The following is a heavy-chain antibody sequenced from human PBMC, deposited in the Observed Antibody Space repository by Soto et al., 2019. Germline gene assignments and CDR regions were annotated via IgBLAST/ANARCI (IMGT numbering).Heavy chain of an antibody. D-gene: IGHD4-17*01. CDR2: ISYDGSNK. CDR1: GFTFNSYG. Sequence: ESGGGVVQPGRSLRLSCAASGFTFNSYGMHWVRQAPGKGLEGVAVISYDGSNKYYADSVKGRFTISRDNSKNTLYLQMNSLRAEDTAVYYCANLLGVMDYGDYVAPYYFDYWGQGTLVTVSS. V-gene: IGHV3-30*18. CDR3: ANLLGVMDYGDYVAPYYFDY. J-gene: IGHJ4*02.